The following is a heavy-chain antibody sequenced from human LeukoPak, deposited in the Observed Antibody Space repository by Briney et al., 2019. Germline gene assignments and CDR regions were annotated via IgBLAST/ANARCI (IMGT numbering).Heavy chain of an antibody. J-gene: IGHJ4*02. V-gene: IGHV4-61*01. CDR3: ATRDGYGDYIGY. CDR1: GGSVSSGSYY. CDR2: IYYSGST. D-gene: IGHD4-17*01. Sequence: SETLSLTCTVSGGSVSSGSYYWSWIRQPPGKGLEWIGYIYYSGSTNYNPSLKSRVTISVDTSKNQFSLKLSSVTAADTAVYYCATRDGYGDYIGYWGQGTLVTVSS.